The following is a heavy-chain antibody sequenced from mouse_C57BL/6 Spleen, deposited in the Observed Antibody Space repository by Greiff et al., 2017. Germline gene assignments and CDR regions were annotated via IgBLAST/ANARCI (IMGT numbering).Heavy chain of an antibody. CDR3: APHEEFAY. V-gene: IGHV1-82*01. Sequence: QVQLQQSGPELVKPGASVKISCKASGYAFSSSWMNWVKQRPGKGLEWIGRIYPGDGATNYNGKFKGKATLTADKSSSPAYMQRSSLTSEDSAVYFYAPHEEFAYWGQGTLVTVSA. CDR1: GYAFSSSW. J-gene: IGHJ3*01. CDR2: IYPGDGAT.